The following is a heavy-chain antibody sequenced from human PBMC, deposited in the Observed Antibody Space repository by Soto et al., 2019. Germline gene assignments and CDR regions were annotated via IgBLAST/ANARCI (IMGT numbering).Heavy chain of an antibody. Sequence: ASVKVSCKASGYTFTGDDIDWVRQATGQGLEWMGWMSPNSGNTGYAQKFQGRVTMTRNTSISTAYMELSSLRSEDTAVYYCARGREHYDILTGYSLPMDVWGKGTTVTVSS. CDR2: MSPNSGNT. J-gene: IGHJ6*04. CDR1: GYTFTGDD. V-gene: IGHV1-8*01. CDR3: ARGREHYDILTGYSLPMDV. D-gene: IGHD3-9*01.